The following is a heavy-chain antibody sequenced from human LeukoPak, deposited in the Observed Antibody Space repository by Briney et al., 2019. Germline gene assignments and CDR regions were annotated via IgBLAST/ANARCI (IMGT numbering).Heavy chain of an antibody. CDR1: GFTFSSYA. Sequence: GGSLRLSCAASGFTFSSYAMSWVRQAPGKGLEWVSAISGSGGSTYYADSVKGRFTISRDNSKNSLYLQMKSLRAEDTAVYYCANDYYDSSGYHPNYWGQGTLVTVSS. CDR3: ANDYYDSSGYHPNY. D-gene: IGHD3-22*01. CDR2: ISGSGGST. J-gene: IGHJ4*02. V-gene: IGHV3-23*01.